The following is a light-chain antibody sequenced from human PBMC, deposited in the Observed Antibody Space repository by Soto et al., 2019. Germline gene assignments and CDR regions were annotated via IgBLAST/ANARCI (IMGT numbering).Light chain of an antibody. Sequence: DIQMTQSPSTLSASVGDRVTITCRASQSIDTWLAWYQQKPGEVPKVLIYKVSNLQRGVPSRFSGSGPGTEFTLTISGLQPDDFATYYCQHYKFFPWTFGQGTKVDIK. CDR2: KVS. V-gene: IGKV1-5*03. CDR1: QSIDTW. CDR3: QHYKFFPWT. J-gene: IGKJ1*01.